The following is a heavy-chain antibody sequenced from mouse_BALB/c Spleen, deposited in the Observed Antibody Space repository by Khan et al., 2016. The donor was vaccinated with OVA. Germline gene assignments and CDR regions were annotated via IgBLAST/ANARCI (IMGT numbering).Heavy chain of an antibody. V-gene: IGHV1-76*01. J-gene: IGHJ2*01. CDR2: IYPGTDNT. D-gene: IGHD3-2*02. Sequence: QVQLKESGAELVRPGASVKLSCKTSGYIFTSYWIHWVKQRSGQGLEWLARIYPGTDNTYYSEKLKDKATLTADKSSSTAYMQFSSLKSEDSAVYVCAREEALYYFEYWGQGTTLTVSS. CDR1: GYIFTSYW. CDR3: AREEALYYFEY.